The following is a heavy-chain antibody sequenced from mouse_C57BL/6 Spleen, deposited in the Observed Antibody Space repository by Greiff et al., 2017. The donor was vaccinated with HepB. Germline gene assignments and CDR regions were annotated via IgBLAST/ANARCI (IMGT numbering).Heavy chain of an antibody. CDR3: ARPRQLRPYYFDY. CDR1: GYTFTSYW. CDR2: IDPSDSYT. J-gene: IGHJ2*01. Sequence: QVQLKQPGAELVKPGASVKLSCKASGYTFTSYWMQWVKQRPGQGLEWIGEIDPSDSYTNYNQKFKGKATLTVDTSSSTAYMQLSSLTSEDSAVYYCARPRQLRPYYFDYWGQGTTLTVSS. V-gene: IGHV1-50*01. D-gene: IGHD3-2*02.